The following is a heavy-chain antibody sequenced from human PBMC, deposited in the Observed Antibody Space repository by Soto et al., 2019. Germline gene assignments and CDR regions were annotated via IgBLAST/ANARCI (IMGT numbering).Heavy chain of an antibody. V-gene: IGHV3-30*18. J-gene: IGHJ4*02. Sequence: GGSLRLSCAASGFMFSSYGMHWVRQAPGKGLEWVALLSYDGSNKYYADSVKGRFTISRDNSKNTLYLQMNSLRAEDTAVYYCAKAEITGILETLDYWGQGTLVTVSS. D-gene: IGHD1-20*01. CDR3: AKAEITGILETLDY. CDR1: GFMFSSYG. CDR2: LSYDGSNK.